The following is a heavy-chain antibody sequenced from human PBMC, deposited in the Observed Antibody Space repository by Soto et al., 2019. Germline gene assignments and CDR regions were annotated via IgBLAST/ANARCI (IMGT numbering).Heavy chain of an antibody. V-gene: IGHV1-18*01. Sequence: QVQLVQSGAEVKKPGASVKVSCKASGYTFTNYGISWVRQAPGQGLEWMGWISAYNGNTNYAQKLQGRVTMTTDTSTNTAYMELRSLRSDDTAVYYCARDLGYCISASCYPLYHCYYGMDVWGQGTTVTVSS. CDR2: ISAYNGNT. D-gene: IGHD2-2*01. CDR1: GYTFTNYG. CDR3: ARDLGYCISASCYPLYHCYYGMDV. J-gene: IGHJ6*02.